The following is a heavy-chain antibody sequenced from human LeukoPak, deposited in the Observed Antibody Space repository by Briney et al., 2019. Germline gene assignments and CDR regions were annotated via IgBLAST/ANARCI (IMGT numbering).Heavy chain of an antibody. CDR1: GGSISSYY. CDR2: IYYSGST. CDR3: ATKGPSDAFDI. J-gene: IGHJ3*02. V-gene: IGHV4-59*01. Sequence: SETLSLTRTVSGGSISSYYWSWIRQPPGKGLEWIGYIYYSGSTNYNPSLKSRVTVSVDTSKNQFSLKLSSATAADTAVYYCATKGPSDAFDIWGQGTMVTVSS.